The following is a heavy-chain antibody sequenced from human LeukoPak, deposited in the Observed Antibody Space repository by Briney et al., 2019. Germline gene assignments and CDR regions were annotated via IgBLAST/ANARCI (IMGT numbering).Heavy chain of an antibody. V-gene: IGHV3-48*01. D-gene: IGHD6-13*01. CDR3: ARDRRLAAAGPTGDY. Sequence: GGSLRLSCAASGFTFSSYSMNWVRQAPGKGLEWVSCISSSSSTIYYADSVKGRFTISRDNAKNSLYLRMNSLRAEDTAVYYCARDRRLAAAGPTGDYWGQGTLVTVSS. CDR1: GFTFSSYS. CDR2: ISSSSSTI. J-gene: IGHJ4*02.